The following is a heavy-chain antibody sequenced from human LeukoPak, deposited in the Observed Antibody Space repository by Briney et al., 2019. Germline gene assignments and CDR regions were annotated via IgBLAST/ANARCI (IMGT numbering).Heavy chain of an antibody. CDR1: GFTFSRYW. CDR2: ISGSGGST. V-gene: IGHV3-23*01. Sequence: GGSLRLSCEASGFTFSRYWMHWVRQAPGKGLEWVSAISGSGGSTYYADSVKGRFTISRDNSKNTLYLQMNSLRAEDTAVYYCAKDLGYYDSSGYDYWGQGTLVTVSS. CDR3: AKDLGYYDSSGYDY. J-gene: IGHJ4*02. D-gene: IGHD3-22*01.